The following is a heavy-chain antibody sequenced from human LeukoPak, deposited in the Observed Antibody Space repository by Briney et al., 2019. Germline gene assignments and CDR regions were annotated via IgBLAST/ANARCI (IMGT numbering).Heavy chain of an antibody. V-gene: IGHV3-9*01. D-gene: IGHD4-23*01. CDR1: GFTFDDYA. CDR3: ARGRPHGNDY. CDR2: ISWNSGSI. Sequence: GGSLRLSCAASGFTFDDYAMHWVRQAPGKGLEWVSGISWNSGSIGYADSVKGRFSISRDNAKNTLYLQMNSLRVEDTAVYYCARGRPHGNDYWGQGTLVTVSS. J-gene: IGHJ4*02.